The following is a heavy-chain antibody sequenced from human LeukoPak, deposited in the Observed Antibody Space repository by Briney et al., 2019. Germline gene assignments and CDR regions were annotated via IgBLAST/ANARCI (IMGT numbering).Heavy chain of an antibody. D-gene: IGHD3-10*01. CDR2: IYYSGST. Sequence: SETLSLTCTVSGGSISSSSYYWGWIRQPPGKGLEWIGSIYYSGSTYYNPSLKSRVTISVDTSKNQFSLKLSSVTAADTAVYYCARDPPGYYGSGSYGFDYWGQGTLVTVSS. J-gene: IGHJ4*02. CDR1: GGSISSSSYY. CDR3: ARDPPGYYGSGSYGFDY. V-gene: IGHV4-39*07.